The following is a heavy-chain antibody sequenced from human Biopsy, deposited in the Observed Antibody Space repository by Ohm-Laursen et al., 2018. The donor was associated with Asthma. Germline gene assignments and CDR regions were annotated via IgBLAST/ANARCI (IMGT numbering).Heavy chain of an antibody. CDR2: IDPNSGGT. D-gene: IGHD3-16*01. J-gene: IGHJ2*01. CDR3: ARIKIRIGAGTDRYFDL. V-gene: IGHV1-2*06. Sequence: APVKVSCKASGYPFTDYYVHWVRQAPGQGLEWMGRIDPNSGGTNYAQRFLGRVTMTRDTSVNTAFMVLSRLRSDDTAVYYCARIKIRIGAGTDRYFDLWAVAPWSLSPQ. CDR1: GYPFTDYY.